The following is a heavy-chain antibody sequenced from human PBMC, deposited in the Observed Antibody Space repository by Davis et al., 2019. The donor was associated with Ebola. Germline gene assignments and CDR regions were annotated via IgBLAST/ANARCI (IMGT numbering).Heavy chain of an antibody. D-gene: IGHD2-2*02. V-gene: IGHV3-48*02. CDR1: EFTLSYYS. Sequence: GGSLRLSCAASEFTLSYYSMNWVRQAPGKGLEWVAYISTSSGTIYYADSVKGRFTISRDNARNSLYLQMNSLRDEDTAVYYCARAGYWAAEDIVVVPAAISIWGQGTMVTVSS. CDR2: ISTSSGTI. J-gene: IGHJ3*02. CDR3: ARAGYWAAEDIVVVPAAISI.